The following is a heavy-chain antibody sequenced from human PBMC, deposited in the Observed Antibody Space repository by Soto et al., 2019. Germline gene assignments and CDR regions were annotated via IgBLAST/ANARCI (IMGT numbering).Heavy chain of an antibody. Sequence: GGSLRLSCAASGFTFSSYAMSWVRQAPGKGLEWVSAISGSGGSTYYADSVKGRFTISRDNSKNTLYLQMNSLRAEDTAVYYCAKHRLGTMIVSHYYYYGMDVWGQGTTVTVSS. CDR3: AKHRLGTMIVSHYYYYGMDV. CDR2: ISGSGGST. V-gene: IGHV3-23*01. D-gene: IGHD3-22*01. J-gene: IGHJ6*02. CDR1: GFTFSSYA.